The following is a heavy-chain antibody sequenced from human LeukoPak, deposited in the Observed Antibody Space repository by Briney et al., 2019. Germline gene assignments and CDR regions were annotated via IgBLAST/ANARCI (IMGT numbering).Heavy chain of an antibody. J-gene: IGHJ5*02. V-gene: IGHV1-2*02. D-gene: IGHD6-13*01. CDR2: MNPNSGGA. CDR3: ARESQYSSSWYPFDP. Sequence: ASVKVSCKASGYTFTDYYIHWMRQAPGQGLEWMAWMNPNSGGASYAQKFQGRVTMTRDTSISTAYMELSRLRSDDTAVYYCARESQYSSSWYPFDPWGQGTLVTVSS. CDR1: GYTFTDYY.